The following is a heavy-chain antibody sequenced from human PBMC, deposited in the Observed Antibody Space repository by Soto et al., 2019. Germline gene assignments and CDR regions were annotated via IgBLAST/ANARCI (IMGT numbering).Heavy chain of an antibody. Sequence: LSLPCTVSGGSLSSYYWSWIRQPPGKGLEWIGYIYYSGSTNYNPSLKSRVTISVDTSKNQFSLRLSSVTAADTAVYYCARGELTTKYYAMDVWGQGTTVTVSS. J-gene: IGHJ6*02. V-gene: IGHV4-59*01. D-gene: IGHD3-22*01. CDR3: ARGELTTKYYAMDV. CDR1: GGSLSSYY. CDR2: IYYSGST.